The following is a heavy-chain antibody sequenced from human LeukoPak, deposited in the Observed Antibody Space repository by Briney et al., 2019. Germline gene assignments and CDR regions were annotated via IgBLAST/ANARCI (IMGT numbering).Heavy chain of an antibody. CDR2: INHSGST. D-gene: IGHD1-14*01. CDR3: ASRRG. CDR1: GGSFSGYY. J-gene: IGHJ4*02. Sequence: SETLSLTCAVYGGSFSGYYWSWIRQPPGKGLEWIGEINHSGSTNYNPSLKSRVTISVDTSKNQSSLKLSSVTAADTAVYYCASRRGWGQGTLVTVSS. V-gene: IGHV4-34*01.